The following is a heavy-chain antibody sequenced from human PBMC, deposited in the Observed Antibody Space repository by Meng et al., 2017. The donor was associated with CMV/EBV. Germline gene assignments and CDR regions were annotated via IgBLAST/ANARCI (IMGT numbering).Heavy chain of an antibody. J-gene: IGHJ6*02. CDR1: GFTFSDYY. CDR2: ISSSGSTI. CDR3: AKDQEDSSSWYGFPYYYYGMDV. V-gene: IGHV3-11*01. D-gene: IGHD6-13*01. Sequence: GESLKISCAASGFTFSDYYMSWIRQAPGKGLEWVSYISSSGSTIYYADSVKGRFTISRDNAKNSLYLQMNSLRAEDTAVYYCAKDQEDSSSWYGFPYYYYGMDVWGQGTTVTVSS.